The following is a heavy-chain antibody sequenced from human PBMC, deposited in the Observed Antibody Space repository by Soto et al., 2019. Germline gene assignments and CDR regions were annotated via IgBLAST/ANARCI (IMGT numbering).Heavy chain of an antibody. J-gene: IGHJ6*02. V-gene: IGHV3-30-3*01. CDR3: ARVGYYDFWSGYSEYYYYGMDV. D-gene: IGHD3-3*01. CDR1: GFTFSSYA. Sequence: QVQLVESGGGVVQPGRSLRLSCAASGFTFSSYAMHWVRQAPGKGLEWVAVISYDGSNKYYADSVKGRFTISRDNSKNTLYLQMNSLRAEDTAVYYCARVGYYDFWSGYSEYYYYGMDVWGQGTTVTVSS. CDR2: ISYDGSNK.